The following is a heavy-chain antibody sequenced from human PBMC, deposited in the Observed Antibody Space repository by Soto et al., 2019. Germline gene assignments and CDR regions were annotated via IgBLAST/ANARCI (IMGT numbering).Heavy chain of an antibody. CDR1: GGSISSGGYY. Sequence: VQLQESGPGLVKPSQTLSLTCTVSGGSISSGGYYWSWIRQHPGKGLEWIGYIYYSGSTYYNPSLKSRVTISADTSKNQFSLKLSSVTAADTAVYYCARETVIIANFFDYWGQGTLVTVSS. V-gene: IGHV4-31*03. CDR2: IYYSGST. CDR3: ARETVIIANFFDY. J-gene: IGHJ4*02. D-gene: IGHD3-10*01.